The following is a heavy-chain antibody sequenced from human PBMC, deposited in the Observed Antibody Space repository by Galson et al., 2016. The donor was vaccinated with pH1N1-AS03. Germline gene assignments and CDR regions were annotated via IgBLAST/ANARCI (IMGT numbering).Heavy chain of an antibody. CDR1: GFIFSNYA. J-gene: IGHJ4*02. Sequence: LRLSCAASGFIFSNYAMSWVRQAPGKGLEWVSAITSRGSTYYADSVKGRSTISRDNSKNTLYLQMNSLRAEDTAVYYCAKDPIQYGDYVWYFDYWGQGTLVTVSS. CDR3: AKDPIQYGDYVWYFDY. D-gene: IGHD4-17*01. V-gene: IGHV3-23*01. CDR2: ITSRGST.